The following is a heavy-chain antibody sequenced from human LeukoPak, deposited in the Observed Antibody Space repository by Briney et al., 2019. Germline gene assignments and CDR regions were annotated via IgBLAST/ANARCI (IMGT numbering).Heavy chain of an antibody. D-gene: IGHD4-23*01. CDR3: ARAQGWTTVAPFDY. CDR2: IYYSGST. V-gene: IGHV4-39*07. J-gene: IGHJ4*02. Sequence: SETLSVNCTVSGGSISSSSYYWGWIRQPPGKGLEWIGSIYYSGSTYYNPSLKSRVTISVDTSKNQFSLKLSSVTAADTAVYYCARAQGWTTVAPFDYWGQGTLVTVSS. CDR1: GGSISSSSYY.